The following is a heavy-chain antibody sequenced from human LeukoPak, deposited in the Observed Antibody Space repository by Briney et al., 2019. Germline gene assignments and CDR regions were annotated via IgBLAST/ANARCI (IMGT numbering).Heavy chain of an antibody. V-gene: IGHV1-8*03. Sequence: ASVKVSCKASGYTFTSYDINWVRQATGQGLEWMGWMNPNSGNTGYAQKFQGRVTITRNTSISTAYMELRSLRSDDTAVYYCARGPRDIVVVVGIDPWGQGTLVTVSS. D-gene: IGHD2-15*01. CDR1: GYTFTSYD. CDR2: MNPNSGNT. J-gene: IGHJ5*02. CDR3: ARGPRDIVVVVGIDP.